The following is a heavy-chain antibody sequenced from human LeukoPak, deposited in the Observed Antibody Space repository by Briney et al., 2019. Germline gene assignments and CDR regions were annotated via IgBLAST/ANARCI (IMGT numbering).Heavy chain of an antibody. Sequence: SETLSLTCAVYGGSFSGYYWSWIRQPPGKGLEWIGEINHSGSTNYNPSLKSRVTISVDTSKNQFSLKLSSLTAADTAVYYCARGRGSGPRTVFDYWGQGTLVTVSS. CDR2: INHSGST. D-gene: IGHD3-10*01. CDR1: GGSFSGYY. J-gene: IGHJ4*02. V-gene: IGHV4-34*01. CDR3: ARGRGSGPRTVFDY.